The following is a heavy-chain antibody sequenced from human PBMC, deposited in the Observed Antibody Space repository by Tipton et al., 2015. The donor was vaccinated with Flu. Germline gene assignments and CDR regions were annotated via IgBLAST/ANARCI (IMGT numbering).Heavy chain of an antibody. CDR1: SGSISSTYY. CDR3: ARDSPYDSSGYYSDY. Sequence: LRLSCTVSSGSISSTYYWGWIRQPPGKGLEWIGSIFYSGSFSGGSTYYNPSLKSRVTISVDTSKNQFSLKLSSVTAADTAIYYCARDSPYDSSGYYSDYWGQGTQVTVSS. J-gene: IGHJ4*02. D-gene: IGHD3-22*01. CDR2: IFYSGSFSGGST. V-gene: IGHV4-39*07.